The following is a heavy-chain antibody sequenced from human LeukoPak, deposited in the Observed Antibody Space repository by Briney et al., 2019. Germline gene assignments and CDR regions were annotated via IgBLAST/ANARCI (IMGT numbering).Heavy chain of an antibody. Sequence: SETLSLTCTVSGGSISSSSYYWGWIRQPPGKGLEWIGSIYYSGSTYYNPSLKSRGTISVDTSKNQFSLKLSSVTAADTAVYYCARHSPEVVPAAILHWFDPWGQGTLVTVSS. CDR2: IYYSGST. CDR1: GGSISSSSYY. D-gene: IGHD2-2*01. V-gene: IGHV4-39*01. CDR3: ARHSPEVVPAAILHWFDP. J-gene: IGHJ5*02.